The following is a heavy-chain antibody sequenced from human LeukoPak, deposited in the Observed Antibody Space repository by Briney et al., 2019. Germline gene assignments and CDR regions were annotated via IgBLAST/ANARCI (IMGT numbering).Heavy chain of an antibody. CDR3: ARDWSWSGPDV. V-gene: IGHV3-21*03. CDR2: ISSSSSYI. Sequence: GGSLRLSCAASGFTFSSYSMNWVRQAPGKGLEWVSSISSSSSYIYYADSVKGRFTISRDNAKNSLYLQMNRLRAEDTAVYYCARDWSWSGPDVWGKGTTVTVSS. D-gene: IGHD3-3*01. J-gene: IGHJ6*04. CDR1: GFTFSSYS.